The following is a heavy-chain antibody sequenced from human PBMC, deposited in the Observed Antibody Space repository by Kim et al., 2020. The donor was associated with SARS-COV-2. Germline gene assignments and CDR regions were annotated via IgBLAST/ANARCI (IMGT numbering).Heavy chain of an antibody. CDR1: GFTFSHYG. CDR3: AVLVVKDAFDI. D-gene: IGHD3-22*01. CDR2: IWYDGTNK. V-gene: IGHV3-33*01. J-gene: IGHJ3*02. Sequence: GGSLRLSCAASGFTFSHYGMHWVRQAPGKGLEWVALIWYDGTNKYYADSVKGRFTISRDNSKNTLYLQMNSLRAEDTAVYYCAVLVVKDAFDIWGQGTMV.